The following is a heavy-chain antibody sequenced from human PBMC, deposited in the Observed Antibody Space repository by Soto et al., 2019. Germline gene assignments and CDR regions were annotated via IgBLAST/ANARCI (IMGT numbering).Heavy chain of an antibody. CDR1: GYTFTGYY. CDR3: ASCSSSENWFDP. V-gene: IGHV1-2*02. J-gene: IGHJ5*02. CDR2: INPNSGGT. D-gene: IGHD6-13*01. Sequence: ASVKVSCKASGYTFTGYYMHWVRQAPGQGLERMGWINPNSGGTNYAQKFQGRVTMTRDTSISTAYMELSRLRSDDTAVYYCASCSSSENWFDPWGQGTLVTVSS.